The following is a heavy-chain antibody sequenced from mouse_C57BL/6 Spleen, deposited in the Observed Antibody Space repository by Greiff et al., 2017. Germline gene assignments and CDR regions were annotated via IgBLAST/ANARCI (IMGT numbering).Heavy chain of an antibody. Sequence: VQLQQSGAELVRPGTSVKVSCKASGYAFTNYLIEWVKKRPGQGLEWIGVINPGSGGTNYNEKFKGKATLTADKSSSTAYMQLSSLTSEDSAVYFCARYDYEDAMDYWGQGTSVTVSS. D-gene: IGHD2-4*01. CDR2: INPGSGGT. CDR3: ARYDYEDAMDY. J-gene: IGHJ4*01. CDR1: GYAFTNYL. V-gene: IGHV1-54*01.